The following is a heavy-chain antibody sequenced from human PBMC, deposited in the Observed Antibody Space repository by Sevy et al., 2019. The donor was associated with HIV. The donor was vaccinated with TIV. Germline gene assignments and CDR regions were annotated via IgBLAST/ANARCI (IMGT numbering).Heavy chain of an antibody. CDR2: ISYDGGNK. Sequence: GGSLRLSCAASGFSLTYFALHWVRQAPGKGMEWVAVISYDGGNKYYADSVKGRFTISRDNSKNTLFLQMNNLRAEDTAIYDCARGDDCTSTSCYSWDKIYHQYGLDVWGQGTTVTVSS. CDR3: ARGDDCTSTSCYSWDKIYHQYGLDV. J-gene: IGHJ6*02. V-gene: IGHV3-30-3*01. CDR1: GFSLTYFA. D-gene: IGHD2-2*01.